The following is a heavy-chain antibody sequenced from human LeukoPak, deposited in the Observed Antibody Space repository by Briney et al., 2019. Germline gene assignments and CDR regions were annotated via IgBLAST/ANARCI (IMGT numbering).Heavy chain of an antibody. V-gene: IGHV4-59*01. CDR2: IYYSGST. CDR3: ARDIGYCSSTSCYGPSFYFDY. Sequence: PSETLSLTCTVSGGSISSYYWSWIRQPPGKGLEWIGYIYYSGSTYYNPSLKSRVTISVDTSKNQFSLKLSSVTAADTAVYYCARDIGYCSSTSCYGPSFYFDYWGQGTLVTVSS. CDR1: GGSISSYY. D-gene: IGHD2-2*03. J-gene: IGHJ4*02.